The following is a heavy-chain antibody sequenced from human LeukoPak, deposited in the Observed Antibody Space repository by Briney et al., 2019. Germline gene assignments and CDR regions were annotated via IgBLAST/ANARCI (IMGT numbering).Heavy chain of an antibody. J-gene: IGHJ6*02. CDR2: ISSSGSTI. V-gene: IGHV3-11*01. D-gene: IGHD3-16*02. CDR1: GFTFSDYY. Sequence: GGSLRLSCAASGFTFSDYYMSWIRQAPGKGLEWVSYISSSGSTIYYADSVKGRFTISRDNAKNLLYLQMNSLRAEDTAVYYCASALGAVYYYYGMDVWGQGTTVTVSS. CDR3: ASALGAVYYYYGMDV.